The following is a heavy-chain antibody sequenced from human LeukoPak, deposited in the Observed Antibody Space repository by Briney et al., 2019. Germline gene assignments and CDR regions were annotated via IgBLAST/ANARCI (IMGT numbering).Heavy chain of an antibody. CDR2: VYYSGST. V-gene: IGHV4-39*01. Sequence: SETLSLTCTVSGGSINNSTYYWAYIRQPPGKGLEWIGSVYYSGSTYSNPSLTSRVTLSVDTSKNQFSLKLSSVTAADTAMYYCARQTTRRNWFDPWGQGTLVTVSS. D-gene: IGHD1-14*01. CDR3: ARQTTRRNWFDP. J-gene: IGHJ5*02. CDR1: GGSINNSTYY.